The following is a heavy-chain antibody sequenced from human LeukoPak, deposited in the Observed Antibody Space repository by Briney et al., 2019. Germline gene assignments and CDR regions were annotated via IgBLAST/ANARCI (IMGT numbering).Heavy chain of an antibody. Sequence: PSQTLSLTCTVSGDSISSYYWTWIRQPAGKGLEWIGHIYTSGDSNYNPSLTSRMTMSIDTSKNRFSLNINSVTAADTAVYYCARGTSDFRCDWFDLWGQGILVTVSS. J-gene: IGHJ5*02. D-gene: IGHD2/OR15-2a*01. CDR1: GDSISSYY. V-gene: IGHV4-4*07. CDR2: IYTSGDS. CDR3: ARGTSDFRCDWFDL.